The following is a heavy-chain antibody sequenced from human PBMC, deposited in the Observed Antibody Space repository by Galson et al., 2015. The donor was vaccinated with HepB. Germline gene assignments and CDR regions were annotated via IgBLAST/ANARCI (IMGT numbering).Heavy chain of an antibody. CDR3: ARGASYGGGYYGMDV. D-gene: IGHD5-18*01. CDR1: GGSISSYY. J-gene: IGHJ6*02. CDR2: IYYSGST. V-gene: IGHV4-59*01. Sequence: SETLSLTCTVSGGSISSYYWSWIRQPPGEGLEWIGYIYYSGSTNYNPSLKSRVTISVDTSKNQFSLKLSSVTAADTAVYYCARGASYGGGYYGMDVWGQGTTVTVSS.